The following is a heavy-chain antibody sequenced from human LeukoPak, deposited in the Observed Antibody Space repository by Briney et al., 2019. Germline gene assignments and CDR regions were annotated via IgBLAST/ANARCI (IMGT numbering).Heavy chain of an antibody. CDR2: ISGSGGST. D-gene: IGHD3-22*01. V-gene: IGHV3-23*01. Sequence: GGSLRLSCAASGFTFSSYAMSWVRQAPGKGLEWVSAISGSGGSTYYADSMKGRFTISRDNSKNTLYLQMNSLRAEDTAVYYCAKGAPYYDSSADAFDIWGQGTMVTVSS. CDR1: GFTFSSYA. CDR3: AKGAPYYDSSADAFDI. J-gene: IGHJ3*02.